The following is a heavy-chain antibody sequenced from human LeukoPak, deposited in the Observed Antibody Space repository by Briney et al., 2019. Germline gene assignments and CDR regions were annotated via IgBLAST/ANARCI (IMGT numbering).Heavy chain of an antibody. J-gene: IGHJ4*02. Sequence: ASVKVSCKASGYTFTGYYMHWVRQAPGQGLEWMGWINPNSGGTNYAQKFQGRVTMTRDTSISTAYMELSRLRSDDTAVYYCATTQINFWSGYYYPDYWGQGTPVTVSS. CDR3: ATTQINFWSGYYYPDY. D-gene: IGHD3-3*01. CDR2: INPNSGGT. CDR1: GYTFTGYY. V-gene: IGHV1-2*02.